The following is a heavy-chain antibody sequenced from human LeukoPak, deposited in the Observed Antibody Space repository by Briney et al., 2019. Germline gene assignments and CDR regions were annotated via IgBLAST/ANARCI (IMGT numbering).Heavy chain of an antibody. V-gene: IGHV1-8*03. J-gene: IGHJ4*02. D-gene: IGHD3-22*01. Sequence: GASVKVSCKASGYTFSSYDINWVRQATGQGLEWMGWMNPNSGNRGYAQKFQGRVTITRNTSISTAYMELSSLRSDDTAVYYCARVRAYYDSSGYYYVGRYFDYWGQGTLVTVSS. CDR2: MNPNSGNR. CDR1: GYTFSSYD. CDR3: ARVRAYYDSSGYYYVGRYFDY.